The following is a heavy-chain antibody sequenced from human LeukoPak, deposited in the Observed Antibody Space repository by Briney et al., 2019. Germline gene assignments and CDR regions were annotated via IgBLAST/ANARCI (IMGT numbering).Heavy chain of an antibody. CDR1: GGSISSSSYY. D-gene: IGHD6-19*01. V-gene: IGHV4-39*01. CDR2: IYYSGST. J-gene: IGHJ4*02. CDR3: ARRHGSRYSSGWYNY. Sequence: SETLSLTCTVSGGSISSSSYYWGWIRQPPGEGLEWIGSIYYSGSTYYNPSLKSRVTISVDTSKNHFSLKLSSVTAADTAVYYCARRHGSRYSSGWYNYWGQGTLVTVSS.